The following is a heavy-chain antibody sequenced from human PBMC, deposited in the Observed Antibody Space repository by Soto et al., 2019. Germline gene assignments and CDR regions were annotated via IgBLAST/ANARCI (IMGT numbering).Heavy chain of an antibody. CDR3: ARRRGGFGGGWTTPYFDY. V-gene: IGHV2-5*02. CDR1: GFSLNTGGVG. CDR2: IYWDDDK. J-gene: IGHJ4*02. D-gene: IGHD6-19*01. Sequence: QITLKESGPTVVKPTQTLTLTCSLSGFSLNTGGVGVGWIRQPPGKALEWLAVIYWDDDKSWNPSLRDRLTINWDASHDQVVLTVTNMDPVDTGTYCCARRRGGFGGGWTTPYFDYWGQGTLVTVSS.